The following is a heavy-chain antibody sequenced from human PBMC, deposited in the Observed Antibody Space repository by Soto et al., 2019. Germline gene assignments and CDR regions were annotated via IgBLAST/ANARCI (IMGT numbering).Heavy chain of an antibody. J-gene: IGHJ4*02. CDR3: AISTRGGSSAGPNDY. D-gene: IGHD6-6*01. CDR1: GGSFSGYY. Sequence: SETLSLTCAVYGGSFSGYYWSWIRQPPGKGLEWIGEINHSGSTNYNPSLKSRVTISVDTSKNQFSLKPSSVTAADTAVYYCAISTRGGSSAGPNDYWGQGTLVTVS. CDR2: INHSGST. V-gene: IGHV4-34*01.